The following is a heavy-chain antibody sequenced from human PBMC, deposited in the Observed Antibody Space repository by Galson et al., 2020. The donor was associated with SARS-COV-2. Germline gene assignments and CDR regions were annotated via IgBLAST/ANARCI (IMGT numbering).Heavy chain of an antibody. CDR2: INHSGST. Sequence: SETLSLTCAVYDGSFSSYYWSWIRQPPGKGLEWIGEINHSGSTKYNPSLKSRVTISVDTSKNQFSLKLSSVTAADTAVYYCARGFVFLWFGEPEGPDLSFDLWGRGTLVTVSS. CDR3: ARGFVFLWFGEPEGPDLSFDL. J-gene: IGHJ2*01. D-gene: IGHD3-10*01. CDR1: DGSFSSYY. V-gene: IGHV4-34*01.